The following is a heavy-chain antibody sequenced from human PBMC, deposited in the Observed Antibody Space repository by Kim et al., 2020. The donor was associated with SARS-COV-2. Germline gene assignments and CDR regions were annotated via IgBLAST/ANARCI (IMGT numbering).Heavy chain of an antibody. J-gene: IGHJ4*02. CDR1: GFTFSSYA. CDR2: ISGSGGST. CDR3: AIVLGGSTRYDY. D-gene: IGHD3-10*01. Sequence: GGSLRLSCAASGFTFSSYAMSWVRQAPGKGLEWVSAISGSGGSTYYADSVKGRFTISRDNSKNTLYLQMNSLRAEDTAVYYCAIVLGGSTRYDYWGQGTLVTVSS. V-gene: IGHV3-23*01.